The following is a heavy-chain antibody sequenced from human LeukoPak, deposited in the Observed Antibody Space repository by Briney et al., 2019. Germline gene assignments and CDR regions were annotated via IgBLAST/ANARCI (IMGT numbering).Heavy chain of an antibody. V-gene: IGHV4-34*01. Sequence: PSETLSLTCTVSGGSMSSYYWSWIRQPPGKGLEWIGEINHSGSTNYNPSLKSRVTISVDTSKNQFSLKLSSVTAADTAVYYCARVVRHYYDSSGYKFDYWGQGTLVTVSS. J-gene: IGHJ4*02. D-gene: IGHD3-22*01. CDR3: ARVVRHYYDSSGYKFDY. CDR2: INHSGST. CDR1: GGSMSSYY.